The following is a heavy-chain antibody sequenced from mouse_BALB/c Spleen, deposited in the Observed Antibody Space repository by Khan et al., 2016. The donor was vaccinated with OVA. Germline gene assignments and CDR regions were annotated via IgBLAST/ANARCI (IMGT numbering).Heavy chain of an antibody. CDR2: INPHIGET. Sequence: VRLQQSGPELVKPGASVKISCKASGYSFTGYFMNWVMQSHGKSLEWIGRINPHIGETFYNPKSKGKVTLTADESSSTAHMELRSLASEDSAVYYCARIYGSDFDYWGQGTSLTVSS. V-gene: IGHV1-20*02. D-gene: IGHD1-1*01. J-gene: IGHJ2*02. CDR3: ARIYGSDFDY. CDR1: GYSFTGYF.